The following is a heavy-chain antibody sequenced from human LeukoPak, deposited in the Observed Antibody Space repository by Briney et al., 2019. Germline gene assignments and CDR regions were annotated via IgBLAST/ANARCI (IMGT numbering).Heavy chain of an antibody. CDR3: ARDRGYNDAIDI. D-gene: IGHD5-24*01. V-gene: IGHV4-61*01. Sequence: SQTLSLTCTVSGGSISSGSYYWSWIRQPPGKGLEWIGYIYYSGSTNYNPSLKSRVTISVDTSKNQFSLKLSSVTAADTAVYYCARDRGYNDAIDIWGQGTMVTVSS. CDR2: IYYSGST. J-gene: IGHJ3*02. CDR1: GGSISSGSYY.